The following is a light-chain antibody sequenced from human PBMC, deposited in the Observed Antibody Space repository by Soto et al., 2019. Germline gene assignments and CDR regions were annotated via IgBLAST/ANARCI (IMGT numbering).Light chain of an antibody. CDR3: QQPPYT. J-gene: IGKJ3*01. CDR2: ATS. V-gene: IGKV1-39*01. CDR1: QTPRTF. Sequence: DIQMTLSPSSLSASVGDRLTITCRASQTPRTFLNWYQQKPGKAPKLLIYATSTLQSGVPSRFSGRDSGADFTLTINNLQPEDFATYYCQQPPYTFGPGTKVDIK.